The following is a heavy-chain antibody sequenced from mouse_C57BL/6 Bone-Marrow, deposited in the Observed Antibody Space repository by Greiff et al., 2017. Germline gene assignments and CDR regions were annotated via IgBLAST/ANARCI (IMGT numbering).Heavy chain of an antibody. CDR2: IDPSDSYT. Sequence: QVQLQQPGAELVKPGASVKLSCKASGYTFTSYWMQWVKQRPGQGLEWIGEIDPSDSYTNYNQKFKGKATLTVDTSSSTAYMQLSSLTSEDSAVYYCARIPAYYSNYGFAYWGQGTLVTVSA. D-gene: IGHD2-5*01. CDR3: ARIPAYYSNYGFAY. J-gene: IGHJ3*01. CDR1: GYTFTSYW. V-gene: IGHV1-50*01.